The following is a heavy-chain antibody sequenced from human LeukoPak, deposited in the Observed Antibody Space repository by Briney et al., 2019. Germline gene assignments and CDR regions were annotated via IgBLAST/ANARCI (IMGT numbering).Heavy chain of an antibody. D-gene: IGHD6-13*01. Sequence: GGSLRLSCAASGFTFSSYGMRWVRQAPGKGLEWVAVISYYGSNKYYADSVKGRFTMSTDNSKNTLYLQMNSLRAEGTAVYYSAKDRMYSSSWPDYWGEGTLVTVSS. CDR3: AKDRMYSSSWPDY. J-gene: IGHJ4*02. V-gene: IGHV3-30*18. CDR2: ISYYGSNK. CDR1: GFTFSSYG.